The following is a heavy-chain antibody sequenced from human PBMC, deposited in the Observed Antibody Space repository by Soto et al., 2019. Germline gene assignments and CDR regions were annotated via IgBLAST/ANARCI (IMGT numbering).Heavy chain of an antibody. CDR3: DISRGGVPPSWFGP. CDR1: GYTFTSYG. J-gene: IGHJ5*02. CDR2: ISAYNGNT. Sequence: QVQLVQSGAEVKKPGASVKVSCKASGYTFTSYGISWVRQAPGQGLEWMGWISAYNGNTNYAQKLQGRVTMTTDTAQSKAYVELRSVRSDDTAVYYGDISRGGVPPSWFGPWGQGTLVTVSS. D-gene: IGHD2-8*01. V-gene: IGHV1-18*01.